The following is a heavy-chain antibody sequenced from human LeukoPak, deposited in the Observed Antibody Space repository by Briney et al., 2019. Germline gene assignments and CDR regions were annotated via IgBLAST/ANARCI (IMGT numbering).Heavy chain of an antibody. CDR2: ISYDGSNK. J-gene: IGHJ4*02. CDR1: GLTFSSYA. CDR3: ARGDTYYDFWSGIPPFDY. D-gene: IGHD3-3*01. V-gene: IGHV3-30-3*01. Sequence: GRSLRLSCAASGLTFSSYAMHWVRQAPGKGLEWVAVISYDGSNKYYADSVKGRFTISRDNSKNTLYLQMNSLRAEDTAVYYCARGDTYYDFWSGIPPFDYWGQGTLVTVSS.